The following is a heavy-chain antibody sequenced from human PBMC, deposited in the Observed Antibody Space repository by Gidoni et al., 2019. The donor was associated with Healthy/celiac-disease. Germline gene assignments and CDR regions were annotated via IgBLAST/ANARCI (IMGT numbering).Heavy chain of an antibody. CDR3: ASGGTITIFGVAFHYFDY. CDR1: GFTFSSYA. V-gene: IGHV3-30-3*01. D-gene: IGHD3-3*01. Sequence: QVQLVESGGGVVQPGRSLRLSCAASGFTFSSYARHWVRQAPGKGLKWVAVISYDGSNKYYADSVKGRFTISRDNSKNTLYLQMNSLRAEDTAVYYCASGGTITIFGVAFHYFDYWGQGTLVTVSS. J-gene: IGHJ4*02. CDR2: ISYDGSNK.